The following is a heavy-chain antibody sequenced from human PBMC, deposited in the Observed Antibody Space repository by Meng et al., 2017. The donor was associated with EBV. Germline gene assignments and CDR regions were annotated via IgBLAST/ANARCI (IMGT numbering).Heavy chain of an antibody. CDR2: IRSKANSYAT. Sequence: VQLVGSGGGLVQPGGSLNLSCAASGFTFSGSAMHWVRQASGKGLEWVGRIRSKANSYATAYAASVKGRFTISRDDSKNTAYLQMNSLKTEDTAVYYCTRLDGSYIYYWGQGTLVTVSS. CDR1: GFTFSGSA. CDR3: TRLDGSYIYY. D-gene: IGHD1-26*01. J-gene: IGHJ4*02. V-gene: IGHV3-73*02.